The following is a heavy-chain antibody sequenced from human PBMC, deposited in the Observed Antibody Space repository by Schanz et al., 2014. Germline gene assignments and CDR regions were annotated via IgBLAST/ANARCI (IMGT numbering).Heavy chain of an antibody. CDR2: IYYTGHT. CDR3: ARRIRGFDY. J-gene: IGHJ4*02. D-gene: IGHD3-10*01. CDR1: GGSISTYY. Sequence: QVQLQESGPGLVKPSETLSLTCTVSGGSISTYYWSWIRQPPGKGLEWIGYIYYTGHTYYNPSLRSRFPISGAPTKTPFPRKMSSVAAADTAVYYCARRIRGFDYWGQGTLVTVSS. V-gene: IGHV4-59*08.